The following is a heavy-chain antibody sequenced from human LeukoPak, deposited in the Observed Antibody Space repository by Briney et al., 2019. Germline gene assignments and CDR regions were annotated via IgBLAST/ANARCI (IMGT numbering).Heavy chain of an antibody. CDR1: GGTFSSYA. Sequence: SVTVSCKASGGTFSSYAISWVRQAPGQGPEWMGGIIPIFGTAKYAQNFQGRLTITADESTSTAYMELRSLRSDDTAVYYCARMYSRAAGSRPVGAWGQGTLVTVSS. CDR2: IIPIFGTA. J-gene: IGHJ5*02. V-gene: IGHV1-69*01. D-gene: IGHD6-13*01. CDR3: ARMYSRAAGSRPVGA.